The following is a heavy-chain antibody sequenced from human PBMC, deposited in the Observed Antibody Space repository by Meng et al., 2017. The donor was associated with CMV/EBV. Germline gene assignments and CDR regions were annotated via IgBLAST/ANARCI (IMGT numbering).Heavy chain of an antibody. J-gene: IGHJ5*02. Sequence: ASVKVSCKASGYTFTSYDVNWVRQATGQGLEWMGWMNPNSGNTGYAQKFQGRVTMTRNTSISTAYMELSSLRSEDTAVYYCARGRLLKNRFDPWGQGTLVTVSS. CDR2: MNPNSGNT. CDR1: GYTFTSYD. CDR3: ARGRLLKNRFDP. V-gene: IGHV1-8*01.